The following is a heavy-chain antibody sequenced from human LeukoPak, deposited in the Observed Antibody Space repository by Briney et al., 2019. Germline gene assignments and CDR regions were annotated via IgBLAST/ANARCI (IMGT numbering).Heavy chain of an antibody. J-gene: IGHJ5*02. CDR1: GYTFTSYG. Sequence: ASVNLSCNASGYTFTSYGISWVRHAPGQGLEWMGWISAYNGNTNYAQKLPGRVTMTTDTSTSTAYMELRSLRSDDTAVYYCAREGAYLGNWNDGWFDPWGQGTLVTVSS. D-gene: IGHD1-1*01. V-gene: IGHV1-18*01. CDR3: AREGAYLGNWNDGWFDP. CDR2: ISAYNGNT.